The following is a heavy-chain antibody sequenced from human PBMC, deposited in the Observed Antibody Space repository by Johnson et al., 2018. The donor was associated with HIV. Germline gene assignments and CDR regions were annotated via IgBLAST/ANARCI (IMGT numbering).Heavy chain of an antibody. Sequence: VQLVESGGGLVQPGRSLRLSCAASGFSFDDYAMHWVRQPPGKGLEWVSGISWNSGSIGYADSVQGRFTISRDNAKNTLYLQMNSLRAEDTAVYYCASGGSRYSGSYLSDAFDIWGQGTMVTVSS. CDR1: GFSFDDYA. V-gene: IGHV3-9*01. D-gene: IGHD1-26*01. CDR3: ASGGSRYSGSYLSDAFDI. CDR2: ISWNSGSI. J-gene: IGHJ3*02.